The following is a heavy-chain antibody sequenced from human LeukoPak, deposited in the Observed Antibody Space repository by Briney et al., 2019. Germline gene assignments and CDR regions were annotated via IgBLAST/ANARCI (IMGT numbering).Heavy chain of an antibody. D-gene: IGHD5-24*01. CDR2: LSRWGGTI. CDR1: GFTFSDYY. J-gene: IGHJ4*02. CDR3: ARGAARMVEIARIISFEY. Sequence: GGSLRLSCAASGFTFSDYYMAWIRQAPGKGVECISYLSRWGGTIYYADSVKGRFTISIDNSKNTLYLQMNSLKAEDTAVYYCARGAARMVEIARIISFEYWGQGTLVTVSS. V-gene: IGHV3-11*04.